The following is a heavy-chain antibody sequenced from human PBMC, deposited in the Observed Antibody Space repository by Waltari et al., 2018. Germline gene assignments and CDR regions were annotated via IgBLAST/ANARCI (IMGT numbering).Heavy chain of an antibody. J-gene: IGHJ5*02. CDR3: ARRQLGGAFDP. D-gene: IGHD3-16*01. CDR2: IIPIFGTAP. Sequence: QVQLVQSGAEVRKPGSSVTVPCKASGGTFVSYAIPWVRQAPGEGLEWMGGIIPIFGTAPNYAQKFQGRLTITADESTATVYMDLSSLRSDDTAVYYCARRQLGGAFDPWGQRTLVSVSS. CDR1: GGTFVSYA. V-gene: IGHV1-69*12.